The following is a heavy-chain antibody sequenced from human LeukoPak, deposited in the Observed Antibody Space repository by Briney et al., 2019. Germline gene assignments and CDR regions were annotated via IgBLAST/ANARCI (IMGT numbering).Heavy chain of an antibody. Sequence: SETLSLTCTVSGGSISSSSYYWGWIRQPPGKGLEWIGSIYYSGSTYYNPSLKSRVTISVDTSKNQFSLKLSSVTAADTAVYYWARGENYDFWSGYRSAGVEPWGQGTLVTVSS. V-gene: IGHV4-39*07. J-gene: IGHJ5*02. D-gene: IGHD3-3*01. CDR3: ARGENYDFWSGYRSAGVEP. CDR2: IYYSGST. CDR1: GGSISSSSYY.